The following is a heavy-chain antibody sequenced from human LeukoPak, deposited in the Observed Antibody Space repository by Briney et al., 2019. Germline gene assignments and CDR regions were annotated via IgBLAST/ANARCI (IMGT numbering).Heavy chain of an antibody. D-gene: IGHD3-10*01. Sequence: SETLSLTCTVSGGSISSYYWSWIRQPPGKGLERIGYIYYSGSTNYNPSLKSRVTISVDTSKNQFSLKLSSVTAADTAVYYCARHVMGSRGSGSYYYYYGMDVWGQGTTVTVSS. CDR3: ARHVMGSRGSGSYYYYYGMDV. J-gene: IGHJ6*02. V-gene: IGHV4-59*08. CDR2: IYYSGST. CDR1: GGSISSYY.